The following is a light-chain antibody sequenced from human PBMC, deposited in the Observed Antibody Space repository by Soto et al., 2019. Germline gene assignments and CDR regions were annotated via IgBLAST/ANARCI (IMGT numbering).Light chain of an antibody. Sequence: EIVLTQSPGTLSLSPGGRANLSCRGSHSVSSSYLAWYLQKPGQAPRLLIYGASTRATGIPDRFSGSGSGTDFTLTISRLEPEDFAVYHCQQYGTSPVTFGQGTKLEIK. V-gene: IGKV3-20*01. CDR1: HSVSSSY. CDR3: QQYGTSPVT. J-gene: IGKJ2*01. CDR2: GAS.